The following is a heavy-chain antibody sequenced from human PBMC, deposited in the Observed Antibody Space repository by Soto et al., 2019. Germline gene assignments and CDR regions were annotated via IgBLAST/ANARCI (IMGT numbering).Heavy chain of an antibody. D-gene: IGHD3-10*01. V-gene: IGHV5-10-1*01. Sequence: GESLKISCKVSGYSFTSYWISWLRQMPGKVLEWMGRIDPSDSYTNYSPSFQGHVTISADKSISTAYLQWSSLKASDTAMYYCARHRDITMVRGVNINLGQNYSMEVWGQGTSVSVSS. CDR2: IDPSDSYT. CDR3: ARHRDITMVRGVNINLGQNYSMEV. J-gene: IGHJ6*01. CDR1: GYSFTSYW.